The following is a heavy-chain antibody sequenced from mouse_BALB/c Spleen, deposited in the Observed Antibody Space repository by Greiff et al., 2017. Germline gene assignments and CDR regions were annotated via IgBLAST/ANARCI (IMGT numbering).Heavy chain of an antibody. CDR1: GYTFTDYN. V-gene: IGHV1-18*01. CDR2: INPNNGGT. Sequence: EVQLQQSGPELVKPGASVKIPCKASGYTFTDYNMDWVKQSHGKSLEWIGDINPNNGGTIYNQKFKGKATLTVDKSSSTAYMELRSLTSEDTAVYYCARGHYYGYPYAMDYWGQGTSVTVSS. CDR3: ARGHYYGYPYAMDY. D-gene: IGHD1-2*01. J-gene: IGHJ4*01.